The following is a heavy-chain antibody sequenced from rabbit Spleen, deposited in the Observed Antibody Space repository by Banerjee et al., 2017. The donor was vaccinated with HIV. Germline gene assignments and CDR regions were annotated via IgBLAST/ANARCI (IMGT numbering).Heavy chain of an antibody. Sequence: EQLEESGGGLVKPEGSLTLTCKASGVSFSDKDVMCWVRQAPGKGLEWIACIDTGTIGSTYSASWAKGRFTCSKTSSTTVTLQMTSLTAADTATYFCARDVGTSFSTYGMDLWGQGTLVTVS. CDR1: GVSFSDKDV. CDR3: ARDVGTSFSTYGMDL. D-gene: IGHD8-1*01. J-gene: IGHJ6*01. V-gene: IGHV1S45*01. CDR2: IDTGTIGST.